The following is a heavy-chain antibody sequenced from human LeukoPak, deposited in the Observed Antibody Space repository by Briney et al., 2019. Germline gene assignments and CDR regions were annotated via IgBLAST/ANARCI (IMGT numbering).Heavy chain of an antibody. Sequence: GGSLRLSCAASGFTFSSYWMPWVRQAPGKGLVWVSRINSDGSSTSYADSVKGRFTISRDNAKNTLYLQMNSLRAEDTAVYYCARVVAAAAAWFDPWGQGTLVTVSS. D-gene: IGHD6-13*01. V-gene: IGHV3-74*01. J-gene: IGHJ5*02. CDR1: GFTFSSYW. CDR3: ARVVAAAAAWFDP. CDR2: INSDGSST.